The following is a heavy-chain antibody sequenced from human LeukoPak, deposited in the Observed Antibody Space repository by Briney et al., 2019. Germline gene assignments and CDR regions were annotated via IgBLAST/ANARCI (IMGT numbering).Heavy chain of an antibody. CDR2: IYYSGST. J-gene: IGHJ6*03. CDR3: ARGLGVTTYYYYYYMDV. Sequence: SETLSLTCTVSGGSISSYYWSWIRQPPGKGLEWIGYIYYSGSTNYNPSLKSRATISVDTSKNQFSLKLSSVTAADAAVYYCARGLGVTTYYYYYYMDVWGKGTTATVSS. V-gene: IGHV4-59*01. D-gene: IGHD3-16*01. CDR1: GGSISSYY.